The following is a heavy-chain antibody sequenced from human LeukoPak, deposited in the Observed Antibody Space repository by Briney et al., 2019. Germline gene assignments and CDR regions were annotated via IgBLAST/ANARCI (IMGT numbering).Heavy chain of an antibody. J-gene: IGHJ4*02. CDR1: GGSINNYF. V-gene: IGHV4-59*01. Sequence: PSETLSLTCTVSGGSINNYFWSWIRQPPGKGLECIAYIYYSDSTNYKPSLKSRVTVSVDTSKNQFSLKLSSVTAADTAMYYCARVSGYDWESFYDYWGQGSLVTVSS. D-gene: IGHD5-12*01. CDR3: ARVSGYDWESFYDY. CDR2: IYYSDST.